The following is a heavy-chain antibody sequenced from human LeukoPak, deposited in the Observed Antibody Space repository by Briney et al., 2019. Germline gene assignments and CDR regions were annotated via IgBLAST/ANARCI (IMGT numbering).Heavy chain of an antibody. CDR2: IYYTGTT. Sequence: SETLSLTCSVSGGSISTYYWSWIRQPPGKGLEWIGYIYYTGTTNYNPSLRSRVTMSVDASRNQFSLRLSSVTAADTAVYYCAREDPQTTVPEGMDVWGHGTTVIVSS. D-gene: IGHD4-17*01. CDR1: GGSISTYY. J-gene: IGHJ6*02. CDR3: AREDPQTTVPEGMDV. V-gene: IGHV4-59*01.